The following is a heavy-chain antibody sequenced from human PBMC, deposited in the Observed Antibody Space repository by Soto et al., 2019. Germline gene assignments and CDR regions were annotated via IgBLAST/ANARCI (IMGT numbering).Heavy chain of an antibody. CDR1: VYTFTSYY. V-gene: IGHV1-46*01. Sequence: GASVKVSCKASVYTFTSYYIHWVRQAPGQGLEWMGIINPSGGSTSYAQKFQGRVTMTRDTSTSTVYMELSSLRSEDTAVYYCARSRFAIRSTSPTYYDFWSGYDYWGQGTLVTVSS. CDR2: INPSGGST. CDR3: ARSRFAIRSTSPTYYDFWSGYDY. J-gene: IGHJ4*02. D-gene: IGHD3-3*01.